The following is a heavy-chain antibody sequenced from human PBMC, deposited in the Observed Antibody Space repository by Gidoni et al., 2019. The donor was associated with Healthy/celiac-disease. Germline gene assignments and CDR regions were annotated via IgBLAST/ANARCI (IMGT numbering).Heavy chain of an antibody. V-gene: IGHV3-30-3*01. CDR1: GFTFRSYA. J-gene: IGHJ6*03. Sequence: QVQLVESGGGVVQPGRSLRRPCAASGFTFRSYAMPWVRQAPGKGLDWVAVISYDGSNKYYADSVKGRFTISRDNSKNTLYLQMNSLRAEDTAVYYCARAGGGPDYYYYYMDVWGKGTTVTVSS. CDR2: ISYDGSNK. CDR3: ARAGGGPDYYYYYMDV. D-gene: IGHD3-10*01.